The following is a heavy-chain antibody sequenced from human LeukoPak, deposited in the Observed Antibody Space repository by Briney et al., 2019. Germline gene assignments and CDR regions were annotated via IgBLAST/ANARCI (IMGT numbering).Heavy chain of an antibody. J-gene: IGHJ6*02. Sequence: QPGGSLRLSCAASGNYWMHWVRQVPGKGLVWVSHINSDGSWTSYADSVKGRFTISKDNAKNTVYLQMNRLRAEDTAVYYCARDIRWGRMDVWGQETTVTVSS. V-gene: IGHV3-74*01. CDR1: GNYW. CDR3: ARDIRWGRMDV. D-gene: IGHD3-16*01. CDR2: INSDGSWT.